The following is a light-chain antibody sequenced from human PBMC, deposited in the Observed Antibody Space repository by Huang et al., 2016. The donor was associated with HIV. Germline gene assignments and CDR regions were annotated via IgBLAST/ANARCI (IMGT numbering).Light chain of an antibody. CDR2: DAS. V-gene: IGKV3-15*01. CDR3: QQYDKWPLT. J-gene: IGKJ4*01. Sequence: EIVMTQSPATLSVSPGERATLSCRASQTIYNHVAWYHQRPGQAPRLLIYDASTRAAGIPARFSGSGYGTEFTLTISSLQSDDLGRYFCQQYDKWPLTFGGGSKVEIK. CDR1: QTIYNH.